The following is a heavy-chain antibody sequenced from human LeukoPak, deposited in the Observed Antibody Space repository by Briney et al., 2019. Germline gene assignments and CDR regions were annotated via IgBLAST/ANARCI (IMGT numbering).Heavy chain of an antibody. J-gene: IGHJ4*02. Sequence: SETLSLTCTVSGGSISSSSYYWGWIRQPPGKGLEWIGSIYYSGSTYYNPSLKSRVTISVDTSKNQFSLKLSSVTAADTAVYYCAREGAEMARARGFDYWGQGTLVTVSS. V-gene: IGHV4-39*07. CDR1: GGSISSSSYY. CDR3: AREGAEMARARGFDY. D-gene: IGHD5-24*01. CDR2: IYYSGST.